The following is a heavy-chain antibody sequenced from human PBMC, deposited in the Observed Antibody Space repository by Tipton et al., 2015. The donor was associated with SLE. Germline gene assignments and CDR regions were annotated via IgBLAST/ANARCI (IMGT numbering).Heavy chain of an antibody. CDR1: GGSITSYNW. Sequence: GLVKPSGTLSLTCGVSGGSITSYNWWTWVRQPPGKGLEWIGEIYHSGTTNYNPSLKSRITISLDKSNNHFSLRLSSLTAADTAVYYCARGPDYSNYYFYRMDVWGQGTTVTVSS. J-gene: IGHJ6*02. V-gene: IGHV4-4*02. CDR2: IYHSGTT. CDR3: ARGPDYSNYYFYRMDV. D-gene: IGHD4-11*01.